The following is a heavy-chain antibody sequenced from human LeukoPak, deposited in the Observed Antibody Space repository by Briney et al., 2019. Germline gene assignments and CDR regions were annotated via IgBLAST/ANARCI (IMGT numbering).Heavy chain of an antibody. CDR3: ARRRDLYSGSYYPFDY. D-gene: IGHD1-26*01. Sequence: GESLKISCKSSGYRFTDYWIGWVRQMPGKGLDWMGIIYPRDSDTRYSPSFQGQVTISADKSISTAYLQWSSLKASDTAMYYCARRRDLYSGSYYPFDYWGQGTLVTVSS. J-gene: IGHJ4*02. CDR1: GYRFTDYW. V-gene: IGHV5-51*01. CDR2: IYPRDSDT.